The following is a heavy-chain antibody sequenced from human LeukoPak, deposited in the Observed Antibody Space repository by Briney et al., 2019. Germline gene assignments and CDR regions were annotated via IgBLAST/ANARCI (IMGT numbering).Heavy chain of an antibody. CDR2: ISYGGDDGSNI. D-gene: IGHD1-26*01. CDR1: GFTFSSYA. V-gene: IGHV3-30-3*01. Sequence: GGSLRLSCAASGFTFSSYAMHWVRQAPGKGLEWVAVISYGGDDGSNIYYADSVKGRFTISRDNSKNTLYLQTNSLRAEDTAVYYCARDNKAGRYYSTNSVDYYFAMDVWGQGTTVTVSS. CDR3: ARDNKAGRYYSTNSVDYYFAMDV. J-gene: IGHJ6*02.